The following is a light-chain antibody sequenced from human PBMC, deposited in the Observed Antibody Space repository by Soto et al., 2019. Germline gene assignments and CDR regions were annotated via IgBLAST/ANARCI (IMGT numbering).Light chain of an antibody. CDR3: QQRSNRLT. CDR2: DAS. J-gene: IGKJ1*01. CDR1: QSVSSY. V-gene: IGKV3-11*01. Sequence: EIVLTQSPATLSLSPGERATLSCRASQSVSSYLAWYQQKPGQAPRLLIYDASNRATGIPARFSGSGSGTDFTLTISSLQPEVFAVYYCQQRSNRLTFGQGTKVEIK.